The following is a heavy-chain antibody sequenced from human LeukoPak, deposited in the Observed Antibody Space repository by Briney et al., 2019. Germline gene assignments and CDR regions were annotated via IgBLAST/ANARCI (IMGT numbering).Heavy chain of an antibody. J-gene: IGHJ6*03. D-gene: IGHD2-2*01. Sequence: SETLSLTCTVSGGSISRGGYYWRWIRQHPGKGPEWIEYNYYSRSTYYNRSLKSRLTISVHTSKSQFSLKLSSVTAADTGVYYWARSYCSSTSCSPCYYYYMDVWGKGTTVTVSS. V-gene: IGHV4-31*03. CDR1: GGSISRGGYY. CDR3: ARSYCSSTSCSPCYYYYMDV. CDR2: NYYSRST.